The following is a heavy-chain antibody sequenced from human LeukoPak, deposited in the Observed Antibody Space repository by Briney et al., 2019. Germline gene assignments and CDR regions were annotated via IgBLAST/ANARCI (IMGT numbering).Heavy chain of an antibody. V-gene: IGHV3-11*01. D-gene: IGHD1-26*01. CDR3: VRSKWELGY. J-gene: IGHJ4*02. CDR2: ISSSGTA. Sequence: GGSLRLSCAASGFTFTDYYMAWIRQALGKGLEWVSYISSSGTAYHADSVKGRFTIYRDNDKSSVHLQMNTLRAEDTAVYYCVRSKWELGYWGQGTLVTVSS. CDR1: GFTFTDYY.